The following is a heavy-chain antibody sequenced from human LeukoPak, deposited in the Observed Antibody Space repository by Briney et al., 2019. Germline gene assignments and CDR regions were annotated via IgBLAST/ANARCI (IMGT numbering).Heavy chain of an antibody. CDR2: IYWDDDK. Sequence: SGPTLVNPTQTLTLTCTFSGFSLSTSGVGVGWIRQPPGKALEWLALIYWDDDKRYSPSLKSRLTITKDTSKDQVVLTMTNMDPVDTATYYCAHRLHDTAMATDFDYWGQGTLVTVSS. V-gene: IGHV2-5*02. J-gene: IGHJ4*02. CDR1: GFSLSTSGVG. CDR3: AHRLHDTAMATDFDY. D-gene: IGHD5-18*01.